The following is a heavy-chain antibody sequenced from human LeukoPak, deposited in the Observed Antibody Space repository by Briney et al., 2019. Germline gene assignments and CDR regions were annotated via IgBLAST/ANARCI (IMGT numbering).Heavy chain of an antibody. V-gene: IGHV3-53*01. CDR1: GFXVSSNY. CDR3: AKDRGGSYFDFDF. D-gene: IGHD1-26*01. Sequence: GGSLRLSCAASGFXVSSNYMSWVRQAPGKGLEWVSLIYSGGVTYYADSVKGRFIISRDNSKNTLFLQMNSLRAEDTAVYYCAKDRGGSYFDFDFWGRGTLVTVSS. CDR2: IYSGGVT. J-gene: IGHJ4*02.